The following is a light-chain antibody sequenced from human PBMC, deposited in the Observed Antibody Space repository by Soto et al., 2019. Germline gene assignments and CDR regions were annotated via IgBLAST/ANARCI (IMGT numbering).Light chain of an antibody. CDR3: QQYNNWPFS. J-gene: IGKJ5*01. V-gene: IGKV3-15*01. CDR1: QGVTTN. Sequence: EIVITHSPGTLSVSPGERATLSCRAGQGVTTNFAWYQQKSGQSPRLLIYDVSIRATGVPARFSGTGSETDFTLTISGLQSEDSAVYFCQQYNNWPFSFGQGTRLEIK. CDR2: DVS.